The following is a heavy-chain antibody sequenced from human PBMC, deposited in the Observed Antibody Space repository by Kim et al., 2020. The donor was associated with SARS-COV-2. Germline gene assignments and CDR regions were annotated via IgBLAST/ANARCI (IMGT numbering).Heavy chain of an antibody. J-gene: IGHJ6*02. Sequence: ASVKVSCKASGYTFTSYGISWVRQAPGQGLEWMGWISAYNGNTNYAQKLQGRVTMTTDTSTSTAYMELRSLRSDDTAVYYCARDRGYVWGSYRLGDVWGQGTTVTVSS. CDR1: GYTFTSYG. D-gene: IGHD3-16*02. V-gene: IGHV1-18*01. CDR2: ISAYNGNT. CDR3: ARDRGYVWGSYRLGDV.